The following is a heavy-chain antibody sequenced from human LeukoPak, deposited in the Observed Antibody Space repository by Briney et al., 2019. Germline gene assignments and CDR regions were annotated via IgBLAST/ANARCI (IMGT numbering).Heavy chain of an antibody. J-gene: IGHJ4*02. V-gene: IGHV3-48*01. CDR3: ARPYYYGSGSYGY. Sequence: GGSLRLSCAASGFTFSNHYMNWVRQAPGKGLEWVSYISSSSSTIYYADSVKGRFTISRDNAKNSLYLQMNSLRAEDTAVYYCARPYYYGSGSYGYWGQGTLVTVSS. CDR2: ISSSSSTI. CDR1: GFTFSNHY. D-gene: IGHD3-10*01.